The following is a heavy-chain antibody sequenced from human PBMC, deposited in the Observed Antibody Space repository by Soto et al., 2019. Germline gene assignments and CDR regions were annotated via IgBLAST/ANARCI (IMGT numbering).Heavy chain of an antibody. D-gene: IGHD3-3*01. V-gene: IGHV3-72*01. CDR3: ARTPQSGNDFHV. Sequence: EVHVVESGGGLVQPGGSPRLSCAASGFTFSDYYMDWVRQAPGKGLEWVGRARGKALSYSTEYASSVKGRFTISRDDSHNSMYLQMNSLKTEDTAVYYCARTPQSGNDFHVWGQGTTVTVSS. J-gene: IGHJ6*02. CDR2: ARGKALSYST. CDR1: GFTFSDYY.